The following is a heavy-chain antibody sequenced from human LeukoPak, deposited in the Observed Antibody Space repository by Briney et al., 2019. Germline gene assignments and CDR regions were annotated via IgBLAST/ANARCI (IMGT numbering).Heavy chain of an antibody. CDR3: ATHTYYYSSGSFAY. V-gene: IGHV1-8*01. CDR1: GYTFASYD. J-gene: IGHJ4*02. Sequence: ASVKVSCKASGYTFASYDINWVRQATGQGPERMGWMNPSSGNTGYAQTFQGRVSMTRDTSTNTAYLELSSLRSEDTAVYYCATHTYYYSSGSFAYWGQGTLVTVSS. D-gene: IGHD3-10*01. CDR2: MNPSSGNT.